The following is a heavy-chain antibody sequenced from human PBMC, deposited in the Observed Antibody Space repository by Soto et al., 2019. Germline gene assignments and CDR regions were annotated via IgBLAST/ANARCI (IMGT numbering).Heavy chain of an antibody. V-gene: IGHV3-33*01. Sequence: SLILSCAASGVTFSNYGMHLVRQARGKGLEWVAIIWHDGNNKYYADSVRGRFIISRDNSKNRLYLQMNSLRAEDTAVYYCASDLVGASDSYGLDVWGQGTPVTVSS. CDR2: IWHDGNNK. J-gene: IGHJ6*02. D-gene: IGHD1-26*01. CDR1: GVTFSNYG. CDR3: ASDLVGASDSYGLDV.